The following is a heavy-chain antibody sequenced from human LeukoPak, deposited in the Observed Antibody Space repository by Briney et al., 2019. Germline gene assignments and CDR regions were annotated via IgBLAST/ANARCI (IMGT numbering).Heavy chain of an antibody. D-gene: IGHD3-10*01. CDR1: GFTFSSYW. CDR2: IKQDGSEK. Sequence: GGSLRLSCAASGFTFSSYWMSWVRQAPGKGLEWVANIKQDGSEKYYVDSVKGRFTISRDNAKNSLYLQMNSLRAEDTAVYSCARDRLWFGELPSNWFDPWGQGTLVTVSS. J-gene: IGHJ5*02. V-gene: IGHV3-7*03. CDR3: ARDRLWFGELPSNWFDP.